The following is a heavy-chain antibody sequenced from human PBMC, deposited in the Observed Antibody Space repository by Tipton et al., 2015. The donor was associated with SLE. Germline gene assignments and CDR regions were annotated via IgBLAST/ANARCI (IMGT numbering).Heavy chain of an antibody. CDR3: AKGSDSSGYVFDY. CDR2: IRYDGSNK. CDR1: GFTFSSYA. J-gene: IGHJ4*03. Sequence: SLRLSCAVSGFTFSSYAMSWVRQAPGKGLEWVAFIRYDGSNKYYADSVKGRFTISRDNSKNTLYLQMNSLRAEDTTVYYCAKGSDSSGYVFDYWGQGTTVTVSS. V-gene: IGHV3-30*02. D-gene: IGHD3-22*01.